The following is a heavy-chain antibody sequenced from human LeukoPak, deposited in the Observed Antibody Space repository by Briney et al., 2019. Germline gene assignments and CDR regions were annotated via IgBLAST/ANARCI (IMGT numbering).Heavy chain of an antibody. V-gene: IGHV3-23*01. J-gene: IGHJ4*02. CDR1: GFTFISYA. D-gene: IGHD2-2*01. CDR3: PKDLGYCSSTSC. CDR2: IWGSGGST. Sequence: GGSLRLSCAASGFTFISYAMSWVRQAPGKGLEWVSAIWGSGGSTYYADSVKGGFTISRDNSKNTLYLQMNSLRADDTAVYYSPKDLGYCSSTSCWGQGTLVTVPS.